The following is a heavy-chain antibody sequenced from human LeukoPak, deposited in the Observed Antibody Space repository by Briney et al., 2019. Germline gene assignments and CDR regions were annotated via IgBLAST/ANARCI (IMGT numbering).Heavy chain of an antibody. CDR3: ARLYYYDSSGPHYYMDV. V-gene: IGHV4-30-4*08. CDR2: IYYSGST. J-gene: IGHJ6*03. D-gene: IGHD3-22*01. Sequence: PSQTLSLTCTVSGGSISSGDYYWSWIRQPPGKGLEWIGYIYYSGSTYQNPSLKSRITISVDTSKSQFSLKLSSVTAADTAVYYCARLYYYDSSGPHYYMDVWGKGITVTVSS. CDR1: GGSISSGDYY.